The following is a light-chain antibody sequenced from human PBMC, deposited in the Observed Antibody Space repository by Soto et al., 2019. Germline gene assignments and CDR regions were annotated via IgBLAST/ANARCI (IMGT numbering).Light chain of an antibody. J-gene: IGKJ1*01. CDR1: QSISSW. CDR2: MTS. CDR3: QQYNSFST. V-gene: IGKV1-5*03. Sequence: DILMTQSPSTLSASVGDRVTITCRASQSISSWLAWYQQKPGKAPKHLIYMTSNLEIGVPSRFSGSGTGTEFTLTISSLQPDDFATYYCQQYNSFSTFGQGTKVEIK.